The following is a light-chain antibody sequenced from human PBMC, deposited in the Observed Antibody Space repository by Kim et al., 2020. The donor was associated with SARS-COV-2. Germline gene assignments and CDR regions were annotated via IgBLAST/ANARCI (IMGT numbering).Light chain of an antibody. CDR2: EVI. Sequence: QSALTQPPAVSGSPGQSVTISCTGTSSDVGDSKHVSWYQQLPGKAPQLLMYEVIKRPSGVPHRFSGSKSGNTASLTISGLQAEDEADYYCNSYAGGSNLVFGGGTQLTVL. CDR1: SSDVGDSKH. J-gene: IGLJ3*02. CDR3: NSYAGGSNLV. V-gene: IGLV2-23*02.